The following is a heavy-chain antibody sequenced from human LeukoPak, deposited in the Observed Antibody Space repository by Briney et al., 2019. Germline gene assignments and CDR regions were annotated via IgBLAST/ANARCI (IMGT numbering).Heavy chain of an antibody. Sequence: SETLSLTCAVYGGSFSGYSWNWIRQPPGKGLEWIGEINHSGSTNYNPSLKSRVTISVDTSKNQFSLKLSSVTAADTAVYYCARLTLGCYDSSGYSDDWGQGTPVTVSS. V-gene: IGHV4-34*01. D-gene: IGHD3-22*01. CDR1: GGSFSGYS. J-gene: IGHJ4*02. CDR2: INHSGST. CDR3: ARLTLGCYDSSGYSDD.